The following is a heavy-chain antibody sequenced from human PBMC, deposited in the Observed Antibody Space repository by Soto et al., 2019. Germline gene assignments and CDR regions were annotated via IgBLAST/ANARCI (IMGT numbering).Heavy chain of an antibody. CDR1: GGNFTSFA. Sequence: AASVKVSCKASGGNFTSFAFSWVRQAPGQGLVWMGGIVPFFHTPNYAQQFQGRVSITADASTNTVSMELTNLGSDDKAVYYCAGAGHQLLSARYYYFGMDVWGQGTTVTVSS. CDR3: AGAGHQLLSARYYYFGMDV. V-gene: IGHV1-69*13. D-gene: IGHD2-2*01. CDR2: IVPFFHTP. J-gene: IGHJ6*02.